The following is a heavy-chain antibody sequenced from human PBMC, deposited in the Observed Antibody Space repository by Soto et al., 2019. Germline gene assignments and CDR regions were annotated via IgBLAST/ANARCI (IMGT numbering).Heavy chain of an antibody. Sequence: ASVKVSCKASGYTFTSYYMHWVRQAPGQGLEWMGIINPSGGSTSYAQKFQGRVTMTRDTSTSTVYMELSSLRSEDTAVYYCARGSKDIVVVPAAFDAFDIWGQGTMVTVSS. CDR2: INPSGGST. J-gene: IGHJ3*02. CDR3: ARGSKDIVVVPAAFDAFDI. D-gene: IGHD2-2*01. CDR1: GYTFTSYY. V-gene: IGHV1-46*03.